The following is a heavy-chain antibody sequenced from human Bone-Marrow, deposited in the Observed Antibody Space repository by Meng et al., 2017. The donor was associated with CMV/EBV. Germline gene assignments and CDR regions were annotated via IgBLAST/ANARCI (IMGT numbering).Heavy chain of an antibody. CDR1: GDSVSSNSAA. D-gene: IGHD2-2*01. Sequence: LRLSCAISGDSVSSNSAAWNWIRQSPSRGLEWLGRTYYRSKWYNDYAVSVKSRITINPDTSKNQFSLPLNSVTPEDTAVYYCARSPSQTYYYYYGMDVWGQGTTVTFSS. CDR3: ARSPSQTYYYYYGMDV. J-gene: IGHJ6*02. CDR2: TYYRSKWYN. V-gene: IGHV6-1*01.